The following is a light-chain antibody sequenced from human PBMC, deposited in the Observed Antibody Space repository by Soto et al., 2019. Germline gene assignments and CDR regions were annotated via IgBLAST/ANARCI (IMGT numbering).Light chain of an antibody. CDR2: GAS. J-gene: IGKJ4*01. V-gene: IGKV3-15*01. CDR1: QSVRSSF. Sequence: EIVMTQSPATLSVSPGERATLSCRASQSVRSSFLAWYQQKPGQAPGLLIYGASTRATGIPARFSGSGAGTEFTLTINSLQSEDFAVYYCQQYSNWPLTFGGGTKVDIK. CDR3: QQYSNWPLT.